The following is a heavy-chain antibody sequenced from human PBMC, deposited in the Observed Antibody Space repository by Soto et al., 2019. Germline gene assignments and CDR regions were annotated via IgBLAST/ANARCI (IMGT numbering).Heavy chain of an antibody. Sequence: QVQLAQSGAEVRSPGSSVKVSCRASGGSFSDSAFSWLRQAPEQGLEWVGGIIPMFAATKYAQRFQGRVTITADASTRTVYLELSSLTSDDSAVYFCARGGIVAVPAALSSYDDYTHYRFDSWGQGTLVSVS. CDR2: IIPMFAAT. D-gene: IGHD4-4*01. CDR3: ARGGIVAVPAALSSYDDYTHYRFDS. CDR1: GGSFSDSA. V-gene: IGHV1-69*01. J-gene: IGHJ4*02.